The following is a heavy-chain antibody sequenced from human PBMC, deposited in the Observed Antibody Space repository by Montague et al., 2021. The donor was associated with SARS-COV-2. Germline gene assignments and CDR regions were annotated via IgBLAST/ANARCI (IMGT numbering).Heavy chain of an antibody. CDR1: GGSISSTSFF. CDR3: ARSTSGWFIY. Sequence: ETLSLTCSVSGGSISSTSFFWAWIRQPPGKGPEWVGSMYSSGTTYYNPSLKSRVTISGDTSRNQLSVGLSSVTAADTAAYYCARSTSGWFIYWGQGTLVTVSS. J-gene: IGHJ4*02. D-gene: IGHD6-19*01. CDR2: MYSSGTT. V-gene: IGHV4-39*01.